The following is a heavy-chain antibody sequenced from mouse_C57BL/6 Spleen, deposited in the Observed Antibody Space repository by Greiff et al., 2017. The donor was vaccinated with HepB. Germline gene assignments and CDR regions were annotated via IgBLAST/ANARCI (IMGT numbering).Heavy chain of an antibody. V-gene: IGHV14-1*01. CDR2: IDPEDGDT. J-gene: IGHJ4*01. D-gene: IGHD2-4*01. CDR1: GFNIKDYY. Sequence: VQLQQSGAELVRPGASVKLSCTASGFNIKDYYMHWVKLRPEQGLEWIGRIDPEDGDTEYAPKFQGKATMTADTSSNTAYLQLSSLTSEDTAVYYCTTVYDYDEGYYAMDYWGQGTSVTVSS. CDR3: TTVYDYDEGYYAMDY.